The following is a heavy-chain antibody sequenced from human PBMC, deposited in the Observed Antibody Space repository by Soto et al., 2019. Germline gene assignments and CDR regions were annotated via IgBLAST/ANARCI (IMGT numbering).Heavy chain of an antibody. CDR2: IYYSGST. CDR1: GGSISSSSYY. CDR3: AGHPLYYYDSSGYYPALGAFDI. V-gene: IGHV4-39*01. Sequence: ASETLSLTCTVSGGSISSSSYYWGWIRQPPGKGLEWIGSIYYSGSTYYNPSLKSRVNISVDTSKNQFSLKLSSVTAADTVVYYCAGHPLYYYDSSGYYPALGAFDIWGQGTMVTVSS. J-gene: IGHJ3*02. D-gene: IGHD3-22*01.